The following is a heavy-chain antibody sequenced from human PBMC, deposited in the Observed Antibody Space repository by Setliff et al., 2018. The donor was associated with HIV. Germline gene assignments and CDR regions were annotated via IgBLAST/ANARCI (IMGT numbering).Heavy chain of an antibody. D-gene: IGHD7-27*01. CDR1: GGSFSSSTYS. CDR3: ARQAGTYWGFVYYMDV. V-gene: IGHV4-39*01. J-gene: IGHJ6*03. CDR2: IHSSGTT. Sequence: SETLSLTCTVSGGSFSSSTYSWGWIRQPPGMGLEWIGSIHSSGTTYYNPSLKSRVAISVDTSRSQFSLKLRSVTAADTAVYYCARQAGTYWGFVYYMDVCGKGTTVTVSS.